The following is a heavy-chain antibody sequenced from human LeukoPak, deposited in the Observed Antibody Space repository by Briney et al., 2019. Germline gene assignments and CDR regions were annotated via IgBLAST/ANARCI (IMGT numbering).Heavy chain of an antibody. V-gene: IGHV1-69*04. CDR2: IIPILGIA. CDR1: GGTFSSYA. Sequence: SVKVSCKASGGTFSSYAISWVRQAPGQGLEWMGRIIPILGIANYAQKLQGRVTMTTDTSTSTAYMELRSLRSDDTAVYYCARVSRVLIDYWGQGTLVTVSS. D-gene: IGHD4/OR15-4a*01. J-gene: IGHJ4*02. CDR3: ARVSRVLIDY.